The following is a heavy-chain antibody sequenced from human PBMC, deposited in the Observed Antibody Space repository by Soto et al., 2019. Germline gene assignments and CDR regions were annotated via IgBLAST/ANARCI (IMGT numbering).Heavy chain of an antibody. CDR1: GYTFTSYG. J-gene: IGHJ4*02. Sequence: ASVKVSCKASGYTFTSYGISWVRQAPGQGLEWMGWISAYNGSTNYAQKLQGRVTMTTDTSTSTAYMELRSLRSDDTAVYYCARDGYYDYVWGSYTSDYWGQGTLVTVS. CDR3: ARDGYYDYVWGSYTSDY. CDR2: ISAYNGST. D-gene: IGHD3-16*01. V-gene: IGHV1-18*01.